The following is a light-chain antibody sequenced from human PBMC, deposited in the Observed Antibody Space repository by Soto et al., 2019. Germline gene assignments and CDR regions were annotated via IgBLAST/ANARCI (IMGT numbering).Light chain of an antibody. V-gene: IGKV3-11*01. Sequence: VLKQSPATLSLSPGDRATLSCRASQSVSSHFAWYQQKSGQAPRLLIYDASKRATGIPARFSGSGSGTDFTLTISSLEPEDFAVYYCQQRSNWPTFGQGTRLEIK. CDR1: QSVSSH. J-gene: IGKJ5*01. CDR3: QQRSNWPT. CDR2: DAS.